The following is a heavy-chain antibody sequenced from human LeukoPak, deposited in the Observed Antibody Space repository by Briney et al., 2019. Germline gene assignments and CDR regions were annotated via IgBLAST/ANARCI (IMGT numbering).Heavy chain of an antibody. CDR2: IYTSGST. J-gene: IGHJ2*01. D-gene: IGHD3-22*01. Sequence: SETLSLTCTVSGGSISSSSYYWSWIRQPAGKGLEWIGRIYTSGSTNYNPSLKSRVTMSVDTSKNQFSLKLSSVTAADTAVYYCARTTMIVVVITKDWYFDLWGRGTLVTVSS. CDR1: GGSISSSSYY. V-gene: IGHV4-61*02. CDR3: ARTTMIVVVITKDWYFDL.